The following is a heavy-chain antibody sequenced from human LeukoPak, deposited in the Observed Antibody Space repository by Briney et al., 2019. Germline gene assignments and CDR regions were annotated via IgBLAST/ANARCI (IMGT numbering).Heavy chain of an antibody. CDR3: VKGVVVVPAANDAFDI. CDR2: ISGSGGST. CDR1: GFTFSSYA. V-gene: IGHV3-23*01. Sequence: GGSLRLSCAASGFTFSSYAMSWVRQAPGMGLEWVSAISGSGGSTYYADSVKGRFTISRDNSKNTLYLQMNSLRAEDTAVYYCVKGVVVVPAANDAFDIWGQGTMVTVSS. J-gene: IGHJ3*02. D-gene: IGHD2-2*01.